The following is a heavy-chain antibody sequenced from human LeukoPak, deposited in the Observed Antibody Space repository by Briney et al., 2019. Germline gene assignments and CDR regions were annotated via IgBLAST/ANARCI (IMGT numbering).Heavy chain of an antibody. Sequence: GGSLRLSCAASGFTFSDYSMNWVRQAPGKGLEWVSSISSNSAYLYYVDSLRGRFTVSRDNAKSSLSLQMNSLRVEDTAVYYCAKDYWGRTIAAPGTSFDYWGQGTLVTVSS. CDR3: AKDYWGRTIAAPGTSFDY. J-gene: IGHJ4*02. CDR2: ISSNSAYL. CDR1: GFTFSDYS. V-gene: IGHV3-21*01. D-gene: IGHD6-13*01.